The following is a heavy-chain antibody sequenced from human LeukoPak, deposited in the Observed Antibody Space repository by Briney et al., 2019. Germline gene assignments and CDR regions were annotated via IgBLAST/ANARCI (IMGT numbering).Heavy chain of an antibody. CDR1: GFMFSNYD. Sequence: GGSLRLSCAASGFMFSNYDMHWVRQAPGKGLEYVAHLSTNRGSTYYAISVKGRFTISRDNSKNTLYLQMGSLRAEDMAVYYCARGRGYIYGYDYWGQGTLVTVSS. J-gene: IGHJ4*02. V-gene: IGHV3-64*01. CDR2: LSTNRGST. D-gene: IGHD5-18*01. CDR3: ARGRGYIYGYDY.